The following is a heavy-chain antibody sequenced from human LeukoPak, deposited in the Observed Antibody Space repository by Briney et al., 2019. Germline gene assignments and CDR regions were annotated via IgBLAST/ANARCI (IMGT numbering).Heavy chain of an antibody. CDR1: GFTFSSYG. V-gene: IGHV3-30*02. CDR3: AKDLQQWLVQVWYFDL. CDR2: IRYDGSNK. J-gene: IGHJ2*01. Sequence: PGGSLRLSCAASGFTFSSYGMHWVRQAPGKGLEWVAFIRYDGSNKYYADSVKGRFTISRDNSKNTLYLQMNSLRAEDTAVYYCAKDLQQWLVQVWYFDLWGRGTLVTVSS. D-gene: IGHD6-19*01.